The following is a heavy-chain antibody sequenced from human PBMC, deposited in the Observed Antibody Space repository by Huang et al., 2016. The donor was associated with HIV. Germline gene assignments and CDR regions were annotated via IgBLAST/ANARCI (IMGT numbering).Heavy chain of an antibody. D-gene: IGHD3-10*01. CDR2: IKSDGRST. CDR1: GFTFSSYW. Sequence: EVQLVESGGGLVQPGGSLRLSCAASGFTFSSYWMHWVRQVPGKGLVWVSQIKSDGRSTSYADSVKGRFTISRDNAKNTLYLQMNSLRAEDTAVYYCARGSRQGKYYYGSGTAYWGQGTLVTVSS. J-gene: IGHJ4*02. CDR3: ARGSRQGKYYYGSGTAY. V-gene: IGHV3-74*01.